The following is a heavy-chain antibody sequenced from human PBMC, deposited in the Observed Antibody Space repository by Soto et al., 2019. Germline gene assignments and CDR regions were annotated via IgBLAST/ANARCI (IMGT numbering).Heavy chain of an antibody. D-gene: IGHD2-15*01. CDR2: INLSGGST. J-gene: IGHJ5*02. CDR3: ARDRGLVAATPHNWFDP. V-gene: IGHV1-46*01. CDR1: WYTLTSHH. Sequence: GAPVEVSCAACWYTLTSHHMHLGRQAPGQRFEWMGIINLSGGSTSYAQKFQGRVTMTRDTSTSTVYMELSSLRSEDTAVYYCARDRGLVAATPHNWFDPWGQGTLVTVSS.